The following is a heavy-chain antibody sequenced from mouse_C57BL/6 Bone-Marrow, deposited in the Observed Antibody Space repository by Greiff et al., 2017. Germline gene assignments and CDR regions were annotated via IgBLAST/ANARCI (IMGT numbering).Heavy chain of an antibody. CDR1: GYTFTSYW. Sequence: QVQLQQSGAELVMPGASVKLSCKASGYTFTSYWMHWVKQRPGQGLEWIGEIDPSDSYTNYNQKFKGKSTLTVDKSSSTAYMQLSSLTSEDSAVYYSARPFYGSYLAGFAYWGQGTLVTVSA. CDR2: IDPSDSYT. D-gene: IGHD2-10*01. V-gene: IGHV1-69*01. CDR3: ARPFYGSYLAGFAY. J-gene: IGHJ3*01.